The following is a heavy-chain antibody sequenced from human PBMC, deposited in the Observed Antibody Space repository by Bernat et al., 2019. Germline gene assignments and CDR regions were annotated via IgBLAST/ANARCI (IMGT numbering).Heavy chain of an antibody. D-gene: IGHD3-22*01. J-gene: IGHJ4*02. Sequence: QVQLVESGGGVVQPGRSQRLSCAASGFTFSTYAIHWVRQAPGKGLEWVSLILSDGNNKYYADSVKGRFSISRYNSRDTLFLQMNGLRPEDTAIYYCARDRGYDSGGFDYWCQGTLVTVSS. CDR3: ARDRGYDSGGFDY. CDR1: GFTFSTYA. V-gene: IGHV3-30-3*01. CDR2: ILSDGNNK.